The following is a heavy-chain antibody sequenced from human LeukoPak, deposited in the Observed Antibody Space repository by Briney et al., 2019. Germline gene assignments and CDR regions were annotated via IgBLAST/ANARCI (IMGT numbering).Heavy chain of an antibody. V-gene: IGHV3-7*01. Sequence: GGSLRLSCAASGFTFSSYWMTWVRQAPGKGLEWVANIKQDGSEKYYVDSGKGRFTITRDNANNSLYLQMTSLRAEDTAVYYCARAFSSGWADYWGQGTLVTVSS. CDR3: ARAFSSGWADY. CDR1: GFTFSSYW. D-gene: IGHD6-19*01. J-gene: IGHJ4*02. CDR2: IKQDGSEK.